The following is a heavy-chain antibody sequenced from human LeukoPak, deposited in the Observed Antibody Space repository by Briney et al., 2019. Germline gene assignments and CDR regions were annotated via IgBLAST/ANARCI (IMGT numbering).Heavy chain of an antibody. Sequence: GGSLRLSCAASGFTFSTYAMSWVRQAPGKGLEWVSVVSGAGGRTYYADSVKGRFTISRDNSKNTLYLQMNSLRAEDTALYYCVKASSSSPQYNWFDAWGQGTLVTVSS. V-gene: IGHV3-23*01. CDR3: VKASSSSPQYNWFDA. CDR2: VSGAGGRT. D-gene: IGHD6-6*01. CDR1: GFTFSTYA. J-gene: IGHJ5*02.